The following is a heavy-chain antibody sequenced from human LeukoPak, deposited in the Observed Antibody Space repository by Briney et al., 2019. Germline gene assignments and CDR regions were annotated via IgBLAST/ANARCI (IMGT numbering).Heavy chain of an antibody. V-gene: IGHV3-23*01. CDR1: GFTFSSYA. CDR2: ISGSGAST. Sequence: PGGSLRLSCAASGFTFSSYAMSWVRQAPGKGLEWVSLISGSGASTNYADSVKGRFTISRDSSKNTLYLQMNSLRADDTAVYYCAKDEASSWSKNWFDPWGQGTLVTVSS. J-gene: IGHJ5*02. D-gene: IGHD6-13*01. CDR3: AKDEASSWSKNWFDP.